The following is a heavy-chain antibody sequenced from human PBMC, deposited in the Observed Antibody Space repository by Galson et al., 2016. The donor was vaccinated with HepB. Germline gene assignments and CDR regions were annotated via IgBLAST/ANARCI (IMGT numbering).Heavy chain of an antibody. Sequence: LSLTCSVSGSSISTSQWSWIRQSPGEGLEWIGYFSYSGTTVYNPSLDSRVTISGDTPRNQLSLKVTSVTAADSAMYYCARLVRGPWRPDPWGPGTLVAVSS. CDR2: FSYSGTT. CDR1: GSSISTSQ. J-gene: IGHJ5*02. CDR3: ARLVRGPWRPDP. D-gene: IGHD6-13*01. V-gene: IGHV4-59*01.